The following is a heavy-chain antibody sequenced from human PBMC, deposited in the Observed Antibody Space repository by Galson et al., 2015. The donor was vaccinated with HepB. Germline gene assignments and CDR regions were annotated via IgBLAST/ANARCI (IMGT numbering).Heavy chain of an antibody. Sequence: SLRLSCAASGFTFSSYDMHWVRQAPGKGLEWVAVIWYDGNNKYYADSVKGRLTISRDNSKNTLYLQMNSLRAEDTAVYYCARDTERGYFDYWGQGTLVTVSS. J-gene: IGHJ4*02. CDR2: IWYDGNNK. CDR1: GFTFSSYD. V-gene: IGHV3-33*01. CDR3: ARDTERGYFDY. D-gene: IGHD4-17*01.